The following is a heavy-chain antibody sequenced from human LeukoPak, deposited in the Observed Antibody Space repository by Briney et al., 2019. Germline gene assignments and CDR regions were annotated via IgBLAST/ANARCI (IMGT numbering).Heavy chain of an antibody. D-gene: IGHD2-15*01. CDR3: ARGRSTPARFDP. J-gene: IGHJ5*02. V-gene: IGHV1-2*02. CDR2: INPNGGGT. Sequence: ASVKVSCKASGYTFTGYYMHWVRQAPGQGLEWMGWINPNGGGTNYAQKFQGRVTMTRDTSISTAYMELSRLRSDDTAVYYCARGRSTPARFDPWGQGTLVTVSS. CDR1: GYTFTGYY.